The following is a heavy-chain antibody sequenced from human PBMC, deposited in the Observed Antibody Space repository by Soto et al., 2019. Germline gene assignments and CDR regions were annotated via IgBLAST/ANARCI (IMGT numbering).Heavy chain of an antibody. D-gene: IGHD2-15*01. J-gene: IGHJ4*02. V-gene: IGHV3-7*01. CDR1: GFTFIDSW. Sequence: EVRLVESGGGLVQPGGSLRLSCVASGFTFIDSWMTWVRQVPGKGLEWVANINRDGSVTNYVDSMGGRFTISRDNARSLVYQHMTSLRTEDTAIYHCVKESRSGGSWWGQGSLVTVSS. CDR3: VKESRSGGSW. CDR2: INRDGSVT.